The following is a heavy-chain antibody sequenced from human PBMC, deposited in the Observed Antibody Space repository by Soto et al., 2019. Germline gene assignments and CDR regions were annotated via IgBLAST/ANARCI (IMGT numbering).Heavy chain of an antibody. Sequence: GGSLRLSCAASGFTFSSYAMHWVRQAPGKGLEYVSAISSNGGSTYYANSVKGRFTISRDNSKNTLYLQMGSLRAEDMAVYYCARGALCGGDCYFYYYYYMDVWGKGTTVTVS. D-gene: IGHD2-21*01. V-gene: IGHV3-64*01. CDR3: ARGALCGGDCYFYYYYYMDV. CDR2: ISSNGGST. J-gene: IGHJ6*03. CDR1: GFTFSSYA.